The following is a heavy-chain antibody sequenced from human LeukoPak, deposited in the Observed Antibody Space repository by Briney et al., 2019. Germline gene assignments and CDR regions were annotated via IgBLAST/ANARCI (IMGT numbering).Heavy chain of an antibody. Sequence: GGSLRLSCAASGFTFSSYWMSWVRQAPGKGLEWVANIKQDGSEKYYVDSVKGRFTISRDNAKNSLYLQMNSLRAEDTAVYYCARPRWSYYSSGHEYFQHWGQGTLVTVSS. CDR1: GFTFSSYW. CDR2: IKQDGSEK. D-gene: IGHD3-22*01. V-gene: IGHV3-7*01. CDR3: ARPRWSYYSSGHEYFQH. J-gene: IGHJ1*01.